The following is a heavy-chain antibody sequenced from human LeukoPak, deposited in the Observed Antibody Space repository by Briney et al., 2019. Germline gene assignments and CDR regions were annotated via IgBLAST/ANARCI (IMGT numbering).Heavy chain of an antibody. CDR1: GFTFSSYS. Sequence: GGSLRLSCAASGFTFSSYSMNWVRQAPGKGLEWVSVIYKNAITYYADTVKGRFTISRDNSKNMLYLQMNSLGAEDTAVYYCARSLRVRGVPDYMDVWGKGTTVTISS. V-gene: IGHV3-53*01. CDR3: ARSLRVRGVPDYMDV. D-gene: IGHD3-10*01. J-gene: IGHJ6*03. CDR2: IYKNAIT.